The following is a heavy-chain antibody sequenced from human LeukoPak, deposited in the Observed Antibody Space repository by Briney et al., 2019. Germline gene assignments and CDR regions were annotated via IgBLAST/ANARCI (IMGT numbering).Heavy chain of an antibody. CDR2: ISSSSSYI. CDR3: AKARGSYSQFDY. J-gene: IGHJ4*02. Sequence: GGSLRLSCTVSGFSLSSYALSWVRRAPGKGLEWVSSISSSSSYIYYADSVKGRFTISRDNAKNSLYLQMNSLRAEDTAIYYCAKARGSYSQFDYWGQGTLVTVSS. CDR1: GFSLSSYA. V-gene: IGHV3-21*04. D-gene: IGHD1-26*01.